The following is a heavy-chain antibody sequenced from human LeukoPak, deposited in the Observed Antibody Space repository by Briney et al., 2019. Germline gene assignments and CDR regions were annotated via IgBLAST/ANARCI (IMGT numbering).Heavy chain of an antibody. D-gene: IGHD5-24*01. CDR3: ARCRDGYNSGYYYYYMDV. V-gene: IGHV4-39*07. CDR2: VSNYGTT. CDR1: GGSIATNTYF. Sequence: SETLSLTCTVSGGSIATNTYFWGWIRQPPGKALEWIASVSNYGTTYYNPSLKSRVTISVDTSKNQFSLKVTSMTAADTAVYYCARCRDGYNSGYYYYYMDVWGKGTTVTISS. J-gene: IGHJ6*03.